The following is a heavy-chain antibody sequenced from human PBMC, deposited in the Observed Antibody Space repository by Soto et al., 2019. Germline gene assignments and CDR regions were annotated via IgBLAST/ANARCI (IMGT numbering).Heavy chain of an antibody. Sequence: GGSLRLSCAASGFIFSSYAMSWVRQAPGKGLECVSVISGSGANTYYADAVKGRFTISRDNSKNTLYLQMNNLRAEDTAIFYCAKEMKVGTKYYYYGMDVWGQGTTVTVSS. CDR2: ISGSGANT. J-gene: IGHJ6*02. CDR1: GFIFSSYA. V-gene: IGHV3-23*01. CDR3: AKEMKVGTKYYYYGMDV. D-gene: IGHD1-1*01.